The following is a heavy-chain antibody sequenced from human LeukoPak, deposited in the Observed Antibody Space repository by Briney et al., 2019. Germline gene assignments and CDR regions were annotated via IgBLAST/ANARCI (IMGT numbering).Heavy chain of an antibody. CDR3: GRGMRDYYGLDY. D-gene: IGHD3-10*01. CDR2: TNSDGSTT. J-gene: IGHJ4*02. V-gene: IGHV3-74*01. Sequence: GGSLRLSRAASGFIFNNFWMHWVRQVPGKGLVWVSHTNSDGSTTDYADSVRGRFTISRDNAKNTLYLQMNRLTVEDTAVYYCGRGMRDYYGLDYWGQGILVTVSS. CDR1: GFIFNNFW.